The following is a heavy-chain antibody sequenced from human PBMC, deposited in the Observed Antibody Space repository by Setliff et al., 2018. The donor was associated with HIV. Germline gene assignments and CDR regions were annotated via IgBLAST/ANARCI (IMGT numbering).Heavy chain of an antibody. V-gene: IGHV3-23*01. D-gene: IGHD2-2*01. J-gene: IGHJ6*01. CDR2: ISDSGGAS. CDR3: AQGRTTTWYDMDV. Sequence: GGSLRLSCAASGFSFSNFAMNWVRQAPGKGLEWVSGISDSGGASHYADSVKGRFTISRDNSKNTLHLQMDSLRVEDKAVYYCAQGRTTTWYDMDVWGQGTTVTVSS. CDR1: GFSFSNFA.